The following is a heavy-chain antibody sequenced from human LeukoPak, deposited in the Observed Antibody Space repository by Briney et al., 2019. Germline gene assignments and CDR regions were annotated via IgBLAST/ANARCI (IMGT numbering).Heavy chain of an antibody. Sequence: GGSLRLSCATSGFTFSSYSMNWVRQAPGKGLEWVSAISGSGGSTYYADSVKGRFTISRDNSKNTLYLQMNSLRAEDTAVFYCAKDRLCSSTSCSDSFDIWGQGTMVTVSS. CDR1: GFTFSSYS. J-gene: IGHJ3*02. D-gene: IGHD2-2*01. CDR3: AKDRLCSSTSCSDSFDI. CDR2: ISGSGGST. V-gene: IGHV3-23*01.